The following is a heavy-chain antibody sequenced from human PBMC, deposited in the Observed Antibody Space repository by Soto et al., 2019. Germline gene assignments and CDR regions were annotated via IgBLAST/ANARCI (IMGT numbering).Heavy chain of an antibody. CDR3: ARDLSSGGTNACDI. Sequence: GGSLRLSCAASRFTFSSYGMHWVRQAPGKGLEWVAVIWYDGSNKYSADSVKGRFTIPRDNSKNTLYLQMNSLRAEGTAVYYCARDLSSGGTNACDIWGQGTVVTVSS. CDR1: RFTFSSYG. CDR2: IWYDGSNK. J-gene: IGHJ3*02. D-gene: IGHD2-15*01. V-gene: IGHV3-30*12.